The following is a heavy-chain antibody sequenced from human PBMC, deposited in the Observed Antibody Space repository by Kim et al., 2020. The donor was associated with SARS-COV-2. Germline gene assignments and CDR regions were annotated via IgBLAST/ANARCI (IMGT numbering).Heavy chain of an antibody. CDR3: ASETTGTARNYGMDV. D-gene: IGHD4-17*01. Sequence: GESLKISCKGSGYSFTSYWIGWVRQMPGKGLEWMGIIYPGDSDTRYSPSFQGQVTIPADKSISTAYLQWSSLKAADTAMYYCASETTGTARNYGMDVWGQGTTVTVSS. CDR2: IYPGDSDT. CDR1: GYSFTSYW. V-gene: IGHV5-51*01. J-gene: IGHJ6*02.